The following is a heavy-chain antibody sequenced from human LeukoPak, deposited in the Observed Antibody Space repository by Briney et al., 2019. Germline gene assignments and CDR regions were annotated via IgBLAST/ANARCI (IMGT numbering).Heavy chain of an antibody. J-gene: IGHJ4*02. V-gene: IGHV3-23*01. CDR1: GFIFRNYA. CDR2: ITGSGDTT. Sequence: PEGSLRLSCAASGFIFRNYAMSWVRQAPGKGLEWVSAITGSGDTTYYADSVKGRFTISRDNSKNTLYVEMNTLRAEDTAVYYCAKWGDYDILTGYCVSDFWGQGTLVAVSS. CDR3: AKWGDYDILTGYCVSDF. D-gene: IGHD3-9*01.